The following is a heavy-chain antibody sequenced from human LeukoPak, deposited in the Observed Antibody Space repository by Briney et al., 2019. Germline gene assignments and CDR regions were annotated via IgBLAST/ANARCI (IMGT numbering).Heavy chain of an antibody. Sequence: GGSLILSCSASGFTFSSSAMHWVRQAPGKGLEYVSTIDINGGSTDYADSVKGRLTISRDNSKNTLYLQMSSLRAEDTAVYYCVKGRYFHDYWGQGTLVTVS. CDR2: IDINGGST. CDR3: VKGRYFHDY. J-gene: IGHJ4*02. D-gene: IGHD3-9*01. CDR1: GFTFSSSA. V-gene: IGHV3-64D*06.